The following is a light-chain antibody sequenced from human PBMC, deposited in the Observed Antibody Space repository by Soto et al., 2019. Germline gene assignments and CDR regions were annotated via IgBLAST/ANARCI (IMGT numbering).Light chain of an antibody. V-gene: IGLV2-11*01. CDR3: SSYAGSYTVV. CDR1: SNDVGGYNL. J-gene: IGLJ2*01. CDR2: DVS. Sequence: QSVLTQPRSVSGSPGQSVTISCTGTSNDVGGYNLVSWYQQHPGKVPKLFIYDVSRRPSGVPDRFSGSKSGNTASLTISGLQAEDEADYYCSSYAGSYTVVFGGGTKLTVL.